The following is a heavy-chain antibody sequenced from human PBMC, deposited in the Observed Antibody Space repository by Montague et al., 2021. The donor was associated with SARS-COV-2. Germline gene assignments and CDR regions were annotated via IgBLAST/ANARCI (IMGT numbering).Heavy chain of an antibody. CDR2: IYYSGST. Sequence: TLSLTCTVSGGSISSGGYYWSWIRQHPGKGLEWIGYIYYSGSTYYXXXLKSRVTISVDTSKNQFSLKMSSVTAADTAVYYCARSPEPMIILIIASLNWYIDLWGRGTQVTVSS. CDR1: GGSISSGGYY. V-gene: IGHV4-31*03. J-gene: IGHJ2*01. CDR3: ARSPEPMIILIIASLNWYIDL. D-gene: IGHD3-22*01.